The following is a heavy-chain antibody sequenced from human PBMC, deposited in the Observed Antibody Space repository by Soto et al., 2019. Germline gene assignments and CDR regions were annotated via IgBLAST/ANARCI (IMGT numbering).Heavy chain of an antibody. Sequence: QITLKESGPTLVKPTQTLTLTCTFSGFSLTTRGVGVGWIRQPPGKALEWLALIYWDDDKRYSPSRKSRLTITKDTSKNQVVLTLTNMDPVDTATYYCAHVPGSGQLLYSYYYYMDVWGKGATVAVS. J-gene: IGHJ6*03. CDR1: GFSLTTRGVG. V-gene: IGHV2-5*02. CDR2: IYWDDDK. D-gene: IGHD3-10*01. CDR3: AHVPGSGQLLYSYYYYMDV.